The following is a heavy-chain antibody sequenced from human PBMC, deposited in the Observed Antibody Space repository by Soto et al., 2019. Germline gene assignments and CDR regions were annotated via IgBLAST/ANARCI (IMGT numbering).Heavy chain of an antibody. CDR3: AKWGDYYSPFVGS. J-gene: IGHJ4*02. Sequence: QVQLVESGGGVVQPGRSLTLSCAASGFTFSSYAMHWVRQAPGKGLEWLAFISYDGGNKDYADSVKGRFTTSRDNSKSTLYLHMSSLGPDDTAVYYCAKWGDYYSPFVGSWGQGTLVSVSS. CDR1: GFTFSSYA. D-gene: IGHD1-26*01. V-gene: IGHV3-30*18. CDR2: ISYDGGNK.